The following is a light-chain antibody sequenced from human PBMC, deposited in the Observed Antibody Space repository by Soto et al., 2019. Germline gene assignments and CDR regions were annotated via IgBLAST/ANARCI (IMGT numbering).Light chain of an antibody. Sequence: EIVMTQSPATLSVSPGERATLSCRASQSVYSNLAWYQQKPGQAPRLLIYGASTRATGIPATFSGSGSGTEFTLTISSLQSEDFAVYYCQQYNSWPRITFGQGTRLEIK. CDR3: QQYNSWPRIT. J-gene: IGKJ5*01. CDR1: QSVYSN. CDR2: GAS. V-gene: IGKV3D-15*01.